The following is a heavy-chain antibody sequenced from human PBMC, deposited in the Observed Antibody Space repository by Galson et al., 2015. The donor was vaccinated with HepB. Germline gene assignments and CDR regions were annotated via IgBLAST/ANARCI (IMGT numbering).Heavy chain of an antibody. CDR2: IYGDDDE. CDR1: GFSLTSGGVS. D-gene: IGHD6-13*01. V-gene: IGHV2-5*02. J-gene: IGHJ4*02. Sequence: PALVKPTQTLTVTCTFSGFSLTSGGVSVSWIRQPPGKALEWLALIYGDDDERYSPSLKSRLTITKGTSKNQVVLTLSNMDPVDTGTYYCAHRAAATDAFDSWGQGTLVTVYS. CDR3: AHRAAATDAFDS.